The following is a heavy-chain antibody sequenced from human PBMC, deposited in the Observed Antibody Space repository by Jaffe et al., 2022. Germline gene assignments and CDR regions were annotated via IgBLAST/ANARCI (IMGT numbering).Heavy chain of an antibody. CDR2: INHSGST. CDR1: GGSFSGYY. Sequence: QVQLQQWGAGLLKPSETLSLTCAVYGGSFSGYYWSWIRQPPGKGLEWIGEINHSGSTNYNPSLKSRVTISVDTSKNQFSLKLSSVTAADTAVYYCARGPRYYDFWSGNLGYWGQGTLVTVSS. CDR3: ARGPRYYDFWSGNLGY. J-gene: IGHJ4*02. D-gene: IGHD3-3*01. V-gene: IGHV4-34*01.